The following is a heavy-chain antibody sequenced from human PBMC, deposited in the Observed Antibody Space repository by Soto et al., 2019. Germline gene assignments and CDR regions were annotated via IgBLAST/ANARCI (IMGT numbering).Heavy chain of an antibody. J-gene: IGHJ6*01. CDR3: ASIRNIVADYDYCGMDV. CDR1: GGTFSSYA. D-gene: IGHD2-21*01. Sequence: QVQLVQSGAEVKKPGSSVKVSCKASGGTFSSYAISWVRQAPGQGLEWMGGIIPIYGTANYAQKFQGRVTITADESTSTAYMELSSLRAEDTAVYCCASIRNIVADYDYCGMDVWVQGTTVTVSS. V-gene: IGHV1-69*12. CDR2: IIPIYGTA.